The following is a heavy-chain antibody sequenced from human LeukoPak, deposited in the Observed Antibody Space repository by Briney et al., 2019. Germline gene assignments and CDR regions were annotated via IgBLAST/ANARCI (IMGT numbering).Heavy chain of an antibody. CDR2: IYSGGST. J-gene: IGHJ3*02. CDR1: GFTVSSNY. Sequence: GGSLRLSCAASGFTVSSNYMSWVRQAPGKGLEWVSVIYSGGSTYYADFVKGRFTISRDNSKNTLYLQMNSLRAEDTAVYYCARAGDSSGYYPYGVFDIWGQGTMVTVSS. CDR3: ARAGDSSGYYPYGVFDI. V-gene: IGHV3-53*01. D-gene: IGHD3-22*01.